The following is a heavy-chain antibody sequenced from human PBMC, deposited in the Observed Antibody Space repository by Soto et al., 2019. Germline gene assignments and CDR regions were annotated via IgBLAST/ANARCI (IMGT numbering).Heavy chain of an antibody. V-gene: IGHV1-46*01. CDR1: GYTFTSYY. J-gene: IGHJ2*01. CDR3: ARDRLNGDENWYFDL. Sequence: QVQLVQSGAEVQNPGASVKVSCKASGYTFTSYYRHWVRQAPGQGLEWMGIINPSGGSTSYAQKFPGRVTMTRDTSTSTVYMELSSLRSEDTAVYYCARDRLNGDENWYFDLWGRGTLVTVSS. D-gene: IGHD4-17*01. CDR2: INPSGGST.